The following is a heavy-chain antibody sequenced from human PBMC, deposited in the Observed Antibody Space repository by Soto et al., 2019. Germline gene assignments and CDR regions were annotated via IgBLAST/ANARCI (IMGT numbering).Heavy chain of an antibody. CDR2: IWYDGSNK. V-gene: IGHV3-33*01. Sequence: QVQLVESGGGVVQPGRSLRLSCAASGFTFSSYGMHWVRQAPGKGLEWVAVIWYDGSNKYYADSVKGRFTISRDNSKNTLYLQMNSLRAEDTAVYYCAREVGTEYSSSSKANSNYYYYGMDVWGQGTTVTVSS. CDR3: AREVGTEYSSSSKANSNYYYYGMDV. J-gene: IGHJ6*02. D-gene: IGHD6-6*01. CDR1: GFTFSSYG.